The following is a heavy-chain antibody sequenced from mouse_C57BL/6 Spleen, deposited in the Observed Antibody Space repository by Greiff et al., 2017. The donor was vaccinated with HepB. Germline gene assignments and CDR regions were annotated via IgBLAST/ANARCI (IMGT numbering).Heavy chain of an antibody. CDR1: GFTFSSYA. V-gene: IGHV5-4*03. CDR2: ISDGGSYT. Sequence: EVKLVESGGGLVKPGGSLKLSCAASGFTFSSYAMSWVRQTPEKRLEWVATISDGGSYTYYPDNVKGRFTISRDNAKNNLYLQMSHLKSEDTAMYYCARGENEEAWFAYWGQGTLLTVSA. J-gene: IGHJ3*01. CDR3: ARGENEEAWFAY.